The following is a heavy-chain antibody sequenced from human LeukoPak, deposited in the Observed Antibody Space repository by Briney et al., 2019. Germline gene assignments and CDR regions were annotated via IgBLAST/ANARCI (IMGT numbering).Heavy chain of an antibody. J-gene: IGHJ4*02. Sequence: SETLSLTCTVSGGSISGYYWSWIRQPPGKGLEWIGYIYYSGSTNYNPSLKSRVTISVDTSKNQFSLKLSSVTAADTAVYYCARDDGHWGQGTLVTVSS. CDR2: IYYSGST. V-gene: IGHV4-59*01. CDR3: ARDDGH. CDR1: GGSISGYY.